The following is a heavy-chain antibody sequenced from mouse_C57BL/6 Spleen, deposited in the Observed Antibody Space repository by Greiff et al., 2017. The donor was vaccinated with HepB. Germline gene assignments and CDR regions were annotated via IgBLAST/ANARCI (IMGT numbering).Heavy chain of an antibody. J-gene: IGHJ3*01. D-gene: IGHD1-1*01. V-gene: IGHV1-50*01. CDR2: IDPSDSYT. CDR3: ARVDYGSSYGFAY. CDR1: GYTFTSYW. Sequence: QVQLQQPAAELVKPGASVKLSCKASGYTFTSYWMQWVKQRPGQGLEWIGEIDPSDSYTNYNQKFKGKATLTVDTSSSTAYMQLSSLTSEDSAVYYCARVDYGSSYGFAYWGQGTLVTVSA.